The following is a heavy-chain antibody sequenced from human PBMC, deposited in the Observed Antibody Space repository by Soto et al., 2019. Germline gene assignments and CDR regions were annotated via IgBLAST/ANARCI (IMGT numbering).Heavy chain of an antibody. CDR2: IIPSFGPA. V-gene: IGHV1-69*01. CDR3: ARVPTIPAAENIYYAGMDV. J-gene: IGHJ6*02. Sequence: QVQLVQSGAEVKKPGASVTVSCKAAGGTFSNFPITWVRLAPGQGLEWMGGIIPSFGPANYAQVFQGRVTINADESTDTAYMELSGLRYEEAAVYYCARVPTIPAAENIYYAGMDVWGQGTTVNVSS. CDR1: GGTFSNFP. D-gene: IGHD6-25*01.